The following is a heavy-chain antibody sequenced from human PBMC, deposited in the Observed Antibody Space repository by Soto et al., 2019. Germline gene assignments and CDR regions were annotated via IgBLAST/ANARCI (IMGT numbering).Heavy chain of an antibody. D-gene: IGHD1-1*01. Sequence: PGGSLRLSCAASGFTFSSYAMSWVRQAPGKGLEWVSAISGSGGSTYYADSVKGRFTISRDNSKNTLYLQMNSLRAEDTAVLYRAPRRRSVGMEPDYWAQGTLVTGS. CDR3: APRRRSVGMEPDY. CDR1: GFTFSSYA. V-gene: IGHV3-23*01. CDR2: ISGSGGST. J-gene: IGHJ4*02.